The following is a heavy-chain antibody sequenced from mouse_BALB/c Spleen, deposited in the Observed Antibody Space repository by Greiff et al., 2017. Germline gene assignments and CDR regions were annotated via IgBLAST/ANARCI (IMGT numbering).Heavy chain of an antibody. J-gene: IGHJ2*01. CDR3: ARDYKPFDY. CDR1: GFTFTDYY. V-gene: IGHV7-3*02. CDR2: IRNKANGYTT. Sequence: EVKVVESGGGLVQPGGSLRLSCATSGFTFTDYYMSWVRQPPGKALEWLGFIRNKANGYTTEYSASVKGRFTISRDNSQSILYLQMNTLRAEDSATYYCARDYKPFDYWGQGTTLTVSS.